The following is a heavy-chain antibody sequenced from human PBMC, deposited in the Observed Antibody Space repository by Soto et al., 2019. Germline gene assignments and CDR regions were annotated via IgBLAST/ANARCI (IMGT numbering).Heavy chain of an antibody. D-gene: IGHD3-22*01. J-gene: IGHJ4*02. CDR1: GYSFAGYW. V-gene: IGHV5-10-1*01. CDR3: ARQIYDSDTGPNFQYYFDS. Sequence: ESLKISCKGSGYSFAGYWITWVRQKAGKGLEWMGRIDPSDSQTYYSPSFRGHVTISVTKSITTVFLQWSSLRASDTAMYYCARQIYDSDTGPNFQYYFDSWGQGTPVTVSS. CDR2: IDPSDSQT.